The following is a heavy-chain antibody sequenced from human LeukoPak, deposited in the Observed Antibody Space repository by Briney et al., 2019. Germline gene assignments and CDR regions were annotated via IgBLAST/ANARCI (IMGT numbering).Heavy chain of an antibody. CDR2: IIPIFGTA. CDR3: ARVRYYYGSGSYSRSEIEDY. V-gene: IGHV1-69*05. J-gene: IGHJ4*02. D-gene: IGHD3-10*01. Sequence: ASVKVSCKASGGTFSSYAISWVRQAPGQGLEWMGRIIPIFGTANYAQKLQGRVTMTTDTSTSTAYMELRSLRSDDTAVYYCARVRYYYGSGSYSRSEIEDYWGQGTLVTVSS. CDR1: GGTFSSYA.